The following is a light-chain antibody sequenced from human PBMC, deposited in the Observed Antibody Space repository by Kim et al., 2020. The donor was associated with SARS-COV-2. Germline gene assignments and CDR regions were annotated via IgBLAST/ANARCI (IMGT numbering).Light chain of an antibody. J-gene: IGKJ2*01. CDR2: GAS. V-gene: IGKV3-15*01. Sequence: VSPGESATLSCRASQSVSSNLAWYQQTPGQAPSLLNYGASTRATGIPARFSGSESGTEFTLTISSLQSEDFAVYYCQQYNNWPPITFGRGTKLEI. CDR3: QQYNNWPPIT. CDR1: QSVSSN.